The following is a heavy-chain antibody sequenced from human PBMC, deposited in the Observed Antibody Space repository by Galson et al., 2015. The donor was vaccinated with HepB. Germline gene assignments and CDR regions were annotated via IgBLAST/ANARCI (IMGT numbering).Heavy chain of an antibody. CDR1: GYSFTSYW. Sequence: QSGAEVKKPGESLKISCKGSGYSFTSYWIGWVRQMPGKGLEWMGIIYPGDSDTRYSPSFQGQVTISADKSISTAYLQWSSLKASDTAVYYCAKAASHIVVVVAADYYYGMDVWGQGTTVTVSS. CDR2: IYPGDSDT. J-gene: IGHJ6*02. CDR3: AKAASHIVVVVAADYYYGMDV. D-gene: IGHD2-15*01. V-gene: IGHV5-51*03.